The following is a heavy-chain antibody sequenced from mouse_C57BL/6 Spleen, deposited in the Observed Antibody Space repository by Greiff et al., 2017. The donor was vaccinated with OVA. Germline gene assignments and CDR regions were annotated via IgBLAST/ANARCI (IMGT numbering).Heavy chain of an antibody. Sequence: EVQLQQSGPGLVKPSQSLSLTCSVTGYSITSGYYWNWIRQFPGNKLEWMGYISYDGSNNYNPSLKNRISITRDTSKNQFFLKLNSVTTEDTATYYCARGPIYYGNLYYFDYWGQGTTLTVSS. V-gene: IGHV3-6*01. D-gene: IGHD2-1*01. J-gene: IGHJ2*01. CDR1: GYSITSGYY. CDR2: ISYDGSN. CDR3: ARGPIYYGNLYYFDY.